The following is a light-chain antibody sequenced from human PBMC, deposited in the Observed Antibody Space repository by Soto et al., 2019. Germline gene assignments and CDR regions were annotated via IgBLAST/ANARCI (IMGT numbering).Light chain of an antibody. CDR2: GAS. J-gene: IGKJ1*01. CDR1: QSVSSSY. Sequence: EIVLTQSPGTLSLSQGEGATLSCRASQSVSSSYFAWYQQKPGQAPMLLIYGASSRSTGIPDRFSGSGSGTDFTLTISRLEPEDLAVYYGQQYGSSPWTFGQGTKVETK. CDR3: QQYGSSPWT. V-gene: IGKV3-20*01.